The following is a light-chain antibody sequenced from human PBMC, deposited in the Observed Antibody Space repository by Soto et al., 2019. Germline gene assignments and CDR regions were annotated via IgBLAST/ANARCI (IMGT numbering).Light chain of an antibody. CDR3: QSYDKRLNAYV. CDR1: SSSIGAGYE. V-gene: IGLV1-40*01. J-gene: IGLJ1*01. Sequence: QSVLPQPPSVSWAPGHRVTISCSGTSSSIGAGYEVHWYHQLPGTAPKLVVSGNGNRPSGVPDRLSASKSGTSASLAITGLQAEDEGHYYCQSYDKRLNAYVFGTGTKVTVL. CDR2: GNG.